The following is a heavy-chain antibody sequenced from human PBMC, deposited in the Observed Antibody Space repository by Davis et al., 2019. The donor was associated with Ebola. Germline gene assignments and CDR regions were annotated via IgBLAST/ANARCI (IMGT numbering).Heavy chain of an antibody. D-gene: IGHD4-17*01. V-gene: IGHV3-30*18. CDR1: GFTLSSYV. Sequence: GESLKTPCAAPGFTLSSYVMHWVRQAPGKGLEWVAVISYDGSNKYYADSVKSRFTISRDNSKNTLYLQMNSLRAEDTAVYYCAKDPHYGEYYSYGMDVWGQGTTVTVSS. CDR3: AKDPHYGEYYSYGMDV. J-gene: IGHJ6*02. CDR2: ISYDGSNK.